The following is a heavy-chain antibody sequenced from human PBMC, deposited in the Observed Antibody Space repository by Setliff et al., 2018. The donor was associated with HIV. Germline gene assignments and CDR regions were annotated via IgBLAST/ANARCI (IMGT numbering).Heavy chain of an antibody. D-gene: IGHD1-26*01. J-gene: IGHJ3*01. CDR3: ARHRGSYLDPLDV. CDR2: VYYSGSV. V-gene: IGHV4-39*01. CDR1: GGTLSSRDYN. Sequence: NPSETLSLTCSVSGGTLSSRDYNWGWIRQPPGKGLEWIGSVYYSGSVNCNPSLKSRVTMSVDTSKNQFTLNLNSVTAADTAVYYCARHRGSYLDPLDVWGRGTMVTVS.